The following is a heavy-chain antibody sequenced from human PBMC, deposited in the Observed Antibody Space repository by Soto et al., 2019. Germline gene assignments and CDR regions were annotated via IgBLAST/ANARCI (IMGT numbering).Heavy chain of an antibody. CDR2: INHSGRT. V-gene: IGHV4-34*01. J-gene: IGHJ4*02. Sequence: SEPLCLTGAVSGGSFSGYCWSRIRQPPGKGLEWIGEINHSGRTNYNPSLKSRVTISVDTSKSQFSLKLSSVTAADTAVYYCARGRKYYDFWSGYSHPRYYFNYWGQGTLVTVSS. CDR1: GGSFSGYC. D-gene: IGHD3-3*01. CDR3: ARGRKYYDFWSGYSHPRYYFNY.